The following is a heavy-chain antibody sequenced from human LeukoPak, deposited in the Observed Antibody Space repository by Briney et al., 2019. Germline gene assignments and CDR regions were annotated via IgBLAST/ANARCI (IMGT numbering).Heavy chain of an antibody. Sequence: ASVKVSCKASGGTFSSYTISWVRQAPGQGLEWMGRIIPILGIANYAHKFQGRVTITADKSTSTAYTELSSLRSEDTAVYYCARDLPTSAPRAENYWGQGTLVTVSS. CDR2: IIPILGIA. CDR3: ARDLPTSAPRAENY. V-gene: IGHV1-69*04. CDR1: GGTFSSYT. D-gene: IGHD1-1*01. J-gene: IGHJ4*02.